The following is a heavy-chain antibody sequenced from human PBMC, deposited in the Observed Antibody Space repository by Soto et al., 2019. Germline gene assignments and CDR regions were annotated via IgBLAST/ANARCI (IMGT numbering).Heavy chain of an antibody. D-gene: IGHD3-16*01. Sequence: PGGSLRLSCAASGFTFNTFTMHWVRQAPGKGLEYVSAISSNGGTTYYADSVKGRFTVSRDNSKNTLFPQMDSLRAEDMAVYYCARDRLGFLGGYFDYRSQGSLVTVSA. CDR1: GFTFNTFT. CDR2: ISSNGGTT. CDR3: ARDRLGFLGGYFDY. J-gene: IGHJ4*01. V-gene: IGHV3-64*02.